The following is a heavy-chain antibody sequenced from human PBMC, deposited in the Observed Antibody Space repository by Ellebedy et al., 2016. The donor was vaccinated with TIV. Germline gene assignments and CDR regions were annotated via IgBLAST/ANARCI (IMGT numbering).Heavy chain of an antibody. CDR2: IYSGGST. D-gene: IGHD6-19*01. Sequence: GESLKISCAASGFTVSSNYMSWVRQAPGKGLEWVSVIYSGGSTYYADSVKGRFTISRDNSKNTLYLQMNSLRAEDTAVYYCARDQTPLAGGIDYWGQGTLVTVSS. CDR1: GFTVSSNY. J-gene: IGHJ4*02. V-gene: IGHV3-66*02. CDR3: ARDQTPLAGGIDY.